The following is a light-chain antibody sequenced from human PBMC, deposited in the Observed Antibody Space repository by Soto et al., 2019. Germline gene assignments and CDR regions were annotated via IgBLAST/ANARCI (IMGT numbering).Light chain of an antibody. J-gene: IGLJ2*01. Sequence: QSALTQPASVSGSPGQWITISCTGTSSDVGGYNYVSWYQQHPGKAPKLMIYDVSNRPSGVSNRFSGSKSGNTASLTISGLQAEDEADYYCRSYTTSGSLVFGGGTKLTVL. CDR2: DVS. CDR3: RSYTTSGSLV. CDR1: SSDVGGYNY. V-gene: IGLV2-14*01.